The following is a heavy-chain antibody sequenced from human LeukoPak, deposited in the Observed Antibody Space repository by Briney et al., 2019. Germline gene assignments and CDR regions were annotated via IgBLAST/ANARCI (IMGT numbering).Heavy chain of an antibody. D-gene: IGHD6-13*01. CDR3: ARARIAAAVSWFDP. Sequence: SDTLSLTCTVSGGSISSYYWSWIRQPAGKGLEWIGRIYTSGSTNYNPSLKSRVTMSVDTSKNQFSLKLSSVTAADTAVYYCARARIAAAVSWFDPWGQGTLVTVSS. J-gene: IGHJ5*02. CDR1: GGSISSYY. V-gene: IGHV4-4*07. CDR2: IYTSGST.